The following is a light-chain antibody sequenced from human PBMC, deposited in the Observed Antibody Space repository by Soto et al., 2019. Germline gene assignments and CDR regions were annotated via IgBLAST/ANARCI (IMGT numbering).Light chain of an antibody. CDR2: GAS. CDR3: QQYGSSPRFT. V-gene: IGKV3-20*01. Sequence: EIVLTQSPGTLSLSPGERATLSCRASQSVRSSYLAWYQHKPGQAPRLLIYGASSRATGIPDRFSGSGSGTDFTLTISRLEPEDFAEYYCQQYGSSPRFTFGPGTKVDIK. J-gene: IGKJ3*01. CDR1: QSVRSSY.